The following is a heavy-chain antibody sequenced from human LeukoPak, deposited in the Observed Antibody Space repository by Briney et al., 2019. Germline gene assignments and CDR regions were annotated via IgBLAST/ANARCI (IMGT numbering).Heavy chain of an antibody. CDR2: IYPGDSDT. J-gene: IGHJ4*02. CDR3: ARQDGNSKYYFDY. Sequence: GASLQVSCKGSGYIFTYYWIGWVRQLPGKGLEWMVIIYPGDSDTRYTPSFQGQVTISVDKSISTAYLQWSSLKASDTAMYYCARQDGNSKYYFDYWGQGTLVTVSS. CDR1: GYIFTYYW. V-gene: IGHV5-51*01. D-gene: IGHD1-1*01.